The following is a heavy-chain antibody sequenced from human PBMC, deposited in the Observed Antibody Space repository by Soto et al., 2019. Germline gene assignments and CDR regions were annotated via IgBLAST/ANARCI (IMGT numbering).Heavy chain of an antibody. CDR2: ISSSSSYI. CDR1: GFTFSSYS. CDR3: ARGPQQLVFYYYYGMDV. J-gene: IGHJ6*02. Sequence: PGGSLRLSCAASGFTFSSYSMNWVRQAPGKGLEWVSSISSSSSYIYYADSVKGRFTISRDNAKNSLYLQMNSLRAEDTAVYYCARGPQQLVFYYYYGMDVWGQGTTVTVSS. V-gene: IGHV3-21*01. D-gene: IGHD6-13*01.